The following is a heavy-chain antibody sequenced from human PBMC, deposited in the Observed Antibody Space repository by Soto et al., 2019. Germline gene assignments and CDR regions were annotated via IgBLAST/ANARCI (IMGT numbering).Heavy chain of an antibody. Sequence: SETLSLTCTVSGGSISSGDYYWSWIRQPPGKGLEWIGYIYYSGSTYYNPSLKSRVTISVDTSKNQFSLKLSSVTAADTAVYYCARAYYDYVWGSYRYTAYFDYWGQGTLVTVSS. CDR3: ARAYYDYVWGSYRYTAYFDY. D-gene: IGHD3-16*02. V-gene: IGHV4-30-4*01. CDR1: GGSISSGDYY. J-gene: IGHJ4*02. CDR2: IYYSGST.